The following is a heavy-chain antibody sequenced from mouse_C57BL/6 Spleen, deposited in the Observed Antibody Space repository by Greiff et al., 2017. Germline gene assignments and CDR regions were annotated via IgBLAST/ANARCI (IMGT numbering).Heavy chain of an antibody. CDR3: TTTGGSSPAWFAY. V-gene: IGHV14-1*01. CDR1: GFNIKDYY. Sequence: VQLQQSGAELVRPGASVKLSCTASGFNIKDYYMHWVQQRPEQGLEWIGRIDPEDGDTEYAPKFQGKATMTADTSSNTAYLQLISLTSEDTAVYYCTTTGGSSPAWFAYWGQGTLVTVSA. CDR2: IDPEDGDT. J-gene: IGHJ3*01. D-gene: IGHD1-1*01.